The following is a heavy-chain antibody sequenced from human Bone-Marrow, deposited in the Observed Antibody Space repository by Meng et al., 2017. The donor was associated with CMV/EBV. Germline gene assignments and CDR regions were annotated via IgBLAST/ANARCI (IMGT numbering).Heavy chain of an antibody. CDR1: LSSISIYY. J-gene: IGHJ5*02. D-gene: IGHD3-22*01. CDR3: ASSPDDSSGYYPPNWLDP. CDR2: IYYSGST. Sequence: TLALTCTGSLSSISIYYWSWIRQPPGKGLEWIGYIYYSGSTNYNPSLKSRVTISVDTSKNQFSLKLSSVTAADTAVYYCASSPDDSSGYYPPNWLDPWGQGTLVTVSS. V-gene: IGHV4-59*01.